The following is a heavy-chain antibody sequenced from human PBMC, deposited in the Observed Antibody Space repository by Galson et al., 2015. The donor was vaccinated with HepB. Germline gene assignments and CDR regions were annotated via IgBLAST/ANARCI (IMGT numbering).Heavy chain of an antibody. V-gene: IGHV1-46*03. CDR2: INPSGGST. CDR3: AREQYSSGLDHYGMDV. D-gene: IGHD6-19*01. CDR1: GYTFTSYY. J-gene: IGHJ6*02. Sequence: SVKVSCKASGYTFTSYYMHWVRQAPGQGLEWMGIINPSGGSTSYAQKFQGRVTMTRDTSTSTVYMELSSLRSEDTAVYYCAREQYSSGLDHYGMDVWGQGTTVTVSS.